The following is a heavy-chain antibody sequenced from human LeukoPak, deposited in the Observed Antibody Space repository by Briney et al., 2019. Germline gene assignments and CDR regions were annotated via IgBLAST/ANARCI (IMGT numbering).Heavy chain of an antibody. CDR1: GYTFTGYY. V-gene: IGHV1-2*02. J-gene: IGHJ6*03. CDR3: ARDWELGHAEITYYMDV. CDR2: INPNSGGT. D-gene: IGHD1-26*01. Sequence: GASVKVSCKASGYTFTGYYMHWVRQAPGQGLEWMGWINPNSGGTNYAQKFQGRVTMTRDTSISTAYMELSRLRSDDTAVYYCARDWELGHAEITYYMDVWGKGTTVTISS.